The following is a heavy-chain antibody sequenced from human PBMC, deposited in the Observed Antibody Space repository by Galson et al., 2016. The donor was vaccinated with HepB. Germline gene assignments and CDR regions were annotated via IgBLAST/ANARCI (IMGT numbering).Heavy chain of an antibody. CDR2: IYYAGNT. D-gene: IGHD6-13*01. CDR1: GGSISNYY. J-gene: IGHJ4*02. Sequence: SETLSLTCTVSGGSISNYYWSWIRQPPGRGLEWIGYIYYAGNTNYNPSLKSRATISVDTSKNQFSLRLSSVTASDTAVYYCARESWSGIYYVEYWGQGVLVTVSS. V-gene: IGHV4-59*01. CDR3: ARESWSGIYYVEY.